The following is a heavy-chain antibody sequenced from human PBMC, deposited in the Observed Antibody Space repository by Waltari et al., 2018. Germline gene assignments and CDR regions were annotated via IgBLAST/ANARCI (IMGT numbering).Heavy chain of an antibody. J-gene: IGHJ4*02. CDR2: ISWNSNNI. Sequence: VQLVESGGGLVQPGKTLRLSCVASGFIFEESAMHWVRQVPGKGLEWLSGISWNSNNIVYADSFKGRFTISRDNAENSLYLLMNNLRSDDTALYYCVRDAFGNTIGGVFDYWGQGTLLTVSS. CDR1: GFIFEESA. CDR3: VRDAFGNTIGGVFDY. V-gene: IGHV3-9*01. D-gene: IGHD3-3*01.